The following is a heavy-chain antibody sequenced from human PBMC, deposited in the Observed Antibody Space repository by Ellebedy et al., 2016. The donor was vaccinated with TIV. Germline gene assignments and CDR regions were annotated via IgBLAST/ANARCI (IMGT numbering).Heavy chain of an antibody. CDR1: GFTFSSYA. V-gene: IGHV3-7*01. Sequence: GGSLRLXXTVFGFTFSSYAMHWVRQAPGKGLEWVANIKPDGSVKAHVDSVKGRFTISRDNAKNSLYLEMNSLRAEDTAVYYCATADLGRNKPGYWGQGTLVTVSS. D-gene: IGHD1-1*01. CDR2: IKPDGSVK. J-gene: IGHJ4*02. CDR3: ATADLGRNKPGY.